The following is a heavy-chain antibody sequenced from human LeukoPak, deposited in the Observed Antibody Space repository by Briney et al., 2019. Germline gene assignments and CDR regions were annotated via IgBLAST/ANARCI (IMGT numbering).Heavy chain of an antibody. J-gene: IGHJ3*02. D-gene: IGHD3-16*01. CDR2: IYYSGST. V-gene: IGHV4-39*02. CDR3: ARFGGARDSFDI. CDR1: GGSISSSSYY. Sequence: SETLSLTCTVSGGSISSSSYYWGWIRQPPGKGLEWIGSIYYSGSTYYNPSLKSRVTISVDTSKNHFSLKLSSVTAADTAVYYCARFGGARDSFDIWGQGTMVTVSS.